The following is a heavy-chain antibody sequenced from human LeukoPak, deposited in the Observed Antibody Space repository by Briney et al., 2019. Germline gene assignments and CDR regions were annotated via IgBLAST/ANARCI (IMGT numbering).Heavy chain of an antibody. D-gene: IGHD3-10*01. CDR3: AKDSARGSHYYFDY. CDR2: ISWDGGST. V-gene: IGHV3-43*01. Sequence: PGRSLRLSCAASGFTFDDYTMHWVRHAPGKGLEWVSLISWDGGSTYYADSVKGRFTISRDNSKNSLYLQMNSLRTEDTALYYCAKDSARGSHYYFDYWGQGTLVTVSS. CDR1: GFTFDDYT. J-gene: IGHJ4*02.